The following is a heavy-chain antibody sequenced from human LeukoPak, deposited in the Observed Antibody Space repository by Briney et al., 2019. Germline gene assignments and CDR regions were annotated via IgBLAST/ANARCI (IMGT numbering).Heavy chain of an antibody. J-gene: IGHJ6*02. CDR1: GFTFSSYG. CDR2: ISGRGCST. V-gene: IGHV3-23*01. Sequence: PGGSPRLSCAGSGFTFSSYGMSWVRQAPGKGLEWVAAISGRGCSTYYADSVKGRFTISRDNSKNTLYLQMNSLRAEDTAVFYCAKDTQWQYNSGMDVWGQGTTVTVSS. D-gene: IGHD1-1*01. CDR3: AKDTQWQYNSGMDV.